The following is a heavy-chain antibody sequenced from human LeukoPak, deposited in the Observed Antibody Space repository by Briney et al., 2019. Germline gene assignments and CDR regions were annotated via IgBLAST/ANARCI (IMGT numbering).Heavy chain of an antibody. J-gene: IGHJ4*02. CDR1: GGSLSGYY. Sequence: SETLSLTCAVYGGSLSGYYWSWIRQPPGKGLEWIGEINHSGSTNYNPSLKSRVTISVDTSKNQFSLKLSSVTAADTAVYYCARQSYRYEVDYWGQGTLVTVSS. D-gene: IGHD1-1*01. V-gene: IGHV4-34*01. CDR3: ARQSYRYEVDY. CDR2: INHSGST.